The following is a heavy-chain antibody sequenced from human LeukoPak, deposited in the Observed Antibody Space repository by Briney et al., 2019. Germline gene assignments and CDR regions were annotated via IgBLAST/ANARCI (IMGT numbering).Heavy chain of an antibody. CDR1: EFVFSDYY. D-gene: IGHD3-10*01. CDR3: AREMECGYGSGTLFDL. J-gene: IGHJ5*02. Sequence: PGGSLRLSCAASEFVFSDYYMSWIRQAPGKGLEWVSYISDSGTNTYYADSVKGRFTISRDNVKKSLYLQMNNLRAEDTAVYYCAREMECGYGSGTLFDLWGQGNMVTVSS. V-gene: IGHV3-11*01. CDR2: ISDSGTNT.